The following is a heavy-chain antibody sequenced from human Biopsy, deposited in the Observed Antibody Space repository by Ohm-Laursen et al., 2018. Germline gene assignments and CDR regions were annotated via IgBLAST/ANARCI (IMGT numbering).Heavy chain of an antibody. CDR1: GGSISSDY. Sequence: SETLSLTCTVSGGSISSDYWSWIRQTPGKGLEWIGYIYYSGSTNYNPSLKGRVTISVDTSKNQFSLRLNSVTAADTAVYYCARATNSTGWPYYYFYGMDVWGQGTTVTASS. J-gene: IGHJ6*02. D-gene: IGHD2/OR15-2a*01. CDR3: ARATNSTGWPYYYFYGMDV. V-gene: IGHV4-59*01. CDR2: IYYSGST.